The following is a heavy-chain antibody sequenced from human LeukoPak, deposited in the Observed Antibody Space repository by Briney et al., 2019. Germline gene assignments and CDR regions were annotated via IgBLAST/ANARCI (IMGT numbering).Heavy chain of an antibody. V-gene: IGHV4-4*07. CDR2: IYTSGST. CDR3: ARGPPALAVAGTLLYYFDY. J-gene: IGHJ4*02. D-gene: IGHD6-19*01. CDR1: GGSISSYY. Sequence: SSETLSLTCTVSGGSISSYYWSWIRQPAGKGLEWIGRIYTSGSTNYNPSLKSRVTTSVDKSKNQFSLKLSSVTAADTAVYYCARGPPALAVAGTLLYYFDYWGQGTLVTVSS.